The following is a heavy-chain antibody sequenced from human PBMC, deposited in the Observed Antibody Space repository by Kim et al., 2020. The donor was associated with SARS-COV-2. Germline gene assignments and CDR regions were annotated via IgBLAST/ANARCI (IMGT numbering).Heavy chain of an antibody. CDR1: GYTFTDYG. V-gene: IGHV1-18*04. J-gene: IGHJ4*02. CDR3: ARSARPARICSDGLCPIDN. D-gene: IGHD2-15*01. CDR2: ISVNNDYT. Sequence: ASVKVSCKTSGYTFTDYGISWVRQAPGQRLEWMGWISVNNDYTKYAEKFQDRVTLSTDTSTGTAYMELRSLKSDDTAVFYCARSARPARICSDGLCPIDNWGQGTLVTVSS.